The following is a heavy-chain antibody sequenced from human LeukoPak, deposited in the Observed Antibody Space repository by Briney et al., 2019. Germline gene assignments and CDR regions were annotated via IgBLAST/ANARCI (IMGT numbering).Heavy chain of an antibody. V-gene: IGHV3-53*01. CDR1: GFTVSSNY. CDR3: ARVRGLLLGVDY. J-gene: IGHJ4*02. Sequence: GGSLRLSCAASGFTVSSNYMSWVRQAPGKGLEWVSVIYSGGSTYYADSVKGRFTISRDNSKNTLYLQMNSLRAEDTAVHYCARVRGLLLGVDYWGQGTLVTVSS. CDR2: IYSGGST. D-gene: IGHD3-10*01.